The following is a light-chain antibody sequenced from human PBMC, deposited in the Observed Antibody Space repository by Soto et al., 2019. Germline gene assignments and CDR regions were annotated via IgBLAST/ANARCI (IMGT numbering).Light chain of an antibody. CDR3: CSYAGSSTFVV. CDR1: SSDVGSYNL. CDR2: EGS. J-gene: IGLJ2*01. V-gene: IGLV2-23*03. Sequence: QSALTQPASVSGSPGQSITISCTGTSSDVGSYNLVSWYQQHPGKAPKLMIYEGSKRPSGVSNRFSGSKSGNTSSLTISGLQADDEVDYYCCSYAGSSTFVVFGGGIKLTVL.